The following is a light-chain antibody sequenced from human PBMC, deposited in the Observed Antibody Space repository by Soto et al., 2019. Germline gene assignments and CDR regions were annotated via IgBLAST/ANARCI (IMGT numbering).Light chain of an antibody. V-gene: IGLV2-14*01. CDR2: DVS. J-gene: IGLJ1*01. CDR3: SSYTSSSTPYCV. CDR1: SSDVGGYNY. Sequence: QSALTQPASVSGSPGQSITISCTGTSSDVGGYNYVSWYQQHPGKAPKLMIYDVSNRPSGVSNRFSGSKSGNTASLTISGLQAEDEADYYCSSYTSSSTPYCVFGTGTKVPS.